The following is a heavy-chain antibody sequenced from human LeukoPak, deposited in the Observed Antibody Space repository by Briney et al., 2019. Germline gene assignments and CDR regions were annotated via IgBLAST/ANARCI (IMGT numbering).Heavy chain of an antibody. D-gene: IGHD3-22*01. V-gene: IGHV5-51*01. CDR2: IYPGDSDT. CDR3: ARPNITSYYDSRGSDAFDV. J-gene: IGHJ3*01. CDR1: GYIFSTYW. Sequence: GESLKISCKGSGYIFSTYWIAWVRQVPGKGLEWMGIIYPGDSDTRYSPSFQGQVTISADKSVSTAYLHWSSLKASDTAIYYCARPNITSYYDSRGSDAFDVWGQGTMVTVSS.